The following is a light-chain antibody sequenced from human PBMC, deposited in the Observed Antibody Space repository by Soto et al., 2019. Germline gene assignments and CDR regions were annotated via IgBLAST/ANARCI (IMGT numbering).Light chain of an antibody. Sequence: EIVLRQSPGTLSLSPGARATLSCRASRSVTNYLAWYQQRPGQAPRLLIYDASNRATGIPARFSGSGSGTNFTLTISSLEPEYSAVYYCQQRGNWPWLNVGGGTRVAIK. CDR1: RSVTNY. J-gene: IGKJ4*01. V-gene: IGKV3-11*01. CDR2: DAS. CDR3: QQRGNWPWLN.